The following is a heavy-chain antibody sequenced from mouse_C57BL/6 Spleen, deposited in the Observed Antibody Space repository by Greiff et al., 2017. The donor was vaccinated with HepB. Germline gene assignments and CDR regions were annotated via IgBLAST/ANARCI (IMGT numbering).Heavy chain of an antibody. D-gene: IGHD1-1*01. CDR2: INPSSGST. CDR3: ATGITTVLYYYAMDY. V-gene: IGHV1-7*01. J-gene: IGHJ4*01. Sequence: VQLQQSGAELAKPGASVKLSCKASGYTFTSYWMHWVKQRPGQGLEWIGYINPSSGSTKYNQKFKDKATLTADKSSSTAYMQLSSLTYEDSAVYYCATGITTVLYYYAMDYWGQGTSVTVSS. CDR1: GYTFTSYW.